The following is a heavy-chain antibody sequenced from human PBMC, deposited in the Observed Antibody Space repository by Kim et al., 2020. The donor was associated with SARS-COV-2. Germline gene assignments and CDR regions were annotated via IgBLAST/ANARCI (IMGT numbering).Heavy chain of an antibody. Sequence: GGSLRLSCAASGFTFSSYWMSWVRQAPGKGLEWVANIKQDGSEKYYVDSVKGRFTISRDNAKNSLYLQMNSLRAEDTAVYYCARDLKRRGLIQQLQRFDYWGQGTLVTVSS. V-gene: IGHV3-7*03. J-gene: IGHJ4*02. CDR2: IKQDGSEK. D-gene: IGHD6-13*01. CDR3: ARDLKRRGLIQQLQRFDY. CDR1: GFTFSSYW.